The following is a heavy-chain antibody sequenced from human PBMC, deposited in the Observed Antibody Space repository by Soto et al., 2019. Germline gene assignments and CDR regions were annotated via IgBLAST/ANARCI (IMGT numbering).Heavy chain of an antibody. CDR1: GYNCAGYW. J-gene: IGHJ4*02. D-gene: IGHD4-17*01. V-gene: IGHV5-51*01. CDR2: IYPSDSDT. Sequence: SLKISCKCSGYNCAGYWIDWVSQRPGRGLELMGIIYPSDSDTRYRPSFQGQVTISADKSISSAYLQWSSLKASDTDMYYCARLAYGNYFDYWGQGTMVPVSS. CDR3: ARLAYGNYFDY.